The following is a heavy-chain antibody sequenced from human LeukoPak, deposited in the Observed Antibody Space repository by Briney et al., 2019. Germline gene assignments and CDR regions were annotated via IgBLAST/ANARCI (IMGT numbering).Heavy chain of an antibody. CDR3: ARDWGYSYGLDY. D-gene: IGHD5-18*01. CDR2: IKSDGSTT. CDR1: GFNFSNYW. J-gene: IGHJ4*02. V-gene: IGHV3-74*01. Sequence: GGSLRLSCAASGFNFSNYWMHWVRQAPGKGLVWVSRIKSDGSTTAYADSVKGRFTISRDNAMNTLYLQMNSLRAEDTAVYHCARDWGYSYGLDYWGQGTLVTVSS.